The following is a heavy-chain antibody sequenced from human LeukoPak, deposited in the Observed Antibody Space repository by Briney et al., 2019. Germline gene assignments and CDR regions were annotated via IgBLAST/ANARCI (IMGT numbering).Heavy chain of an antibody. J-gene: IGHJ4*02. V-gene: IGHV3-53*01. CDR3: ASSNCEGDCYLDY. D-gene: IGHD2-21*02. CDR1: GFTVSRKY. CDR2: IYSDGST. Sequence: PGGSLRLSCAASGFTVSRKYMSWVRQAPGKGLEWVSLIYSDGSTYYADSVKGRFSISRDNSKNTLYLQMNSLRVEDTAVYYCASSNCEGDCYLDYWGQGSLVTVSS.